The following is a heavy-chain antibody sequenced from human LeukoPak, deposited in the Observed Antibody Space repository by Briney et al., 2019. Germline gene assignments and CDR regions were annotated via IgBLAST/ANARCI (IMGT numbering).Heavy chain of an antibody. CDR3: AGPTVATIPPYGMDV. CDR2: IYSGGST. D-gene: IGHD5-12*01. CDR1: GFTVSSNY. J-gene: IGHJ6*02. V-gene: IGHV3-66*04. Sequence: GGSLRLSCAAPGFTVSSNYMSWVRQAPGKGLEWVSVIYSGGSTYYADSVKGRFAISRDNSKNTLYLQMNSLRAEDTAVYYCAGPTVATIPPYGMDVWGQGTTVTVSS.